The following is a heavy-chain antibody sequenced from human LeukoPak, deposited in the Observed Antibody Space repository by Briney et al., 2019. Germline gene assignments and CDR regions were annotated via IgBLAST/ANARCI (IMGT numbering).Heavy chain of an antibody. V-gene: IGHV3-7*03. CDR3: TTDRYYDNSELQFQH. D-gene: IGHD3-22*01. CDR1: GFTFSSYW. Sequence: GGSLRLSCAASGFTFSSYWMNWARQAPGKGLEWVASINHNGNVNYYVDSVKGRFTISRDDSRNTLYLQMDSLKIEDTAVYYCTTDRYYDNSELQFQHWGQGTLVTVSS. J-gene: IGHJ1*01. CDR2: INHNGNVN.